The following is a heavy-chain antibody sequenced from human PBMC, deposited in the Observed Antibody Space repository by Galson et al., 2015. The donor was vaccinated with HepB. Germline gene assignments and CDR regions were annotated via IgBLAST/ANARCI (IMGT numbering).Heavy chain of an antibody. CDR1: GFTFSDYY. Sequence: SLRLSCAASGFTFSDYYMNWIRQAPGKGLGWVSYITTSGSYTNYADSMKGRFTISRDDAKNSLYLQMSGLTAEDTAVYYCARDNGDYYFGMDVWGQGTTVTVSS. CDR2: ITTSGSYT. D-gene: IGHD3-10*01. CDR3: ARDNGDYYFGMDV. J-gene: IGHJ6*02. V-gene: IGHV3-11*06.